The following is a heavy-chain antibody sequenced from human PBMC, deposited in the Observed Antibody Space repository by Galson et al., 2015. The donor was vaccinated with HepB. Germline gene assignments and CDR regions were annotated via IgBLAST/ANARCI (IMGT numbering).Heavy chain of an antibody. CDR3: AKVFPEKTSGWYRQALYYFDS. CDR1: GFTFSYYA. D-gene: IGHD6-19*01. CDR2: ITPSGDNT. V-gene: IGHV3-23*01. J-gene: IGHJ4*02. Sequence: SLRLSCAASGFTFSYYAMSWVRQAPGKGLEWVSAITPSGDNTYSADSMKGRFTISRDNSKNTLFLQMNSLRADDTAIYFCAKVFPEKTSGWYRQALYYFDSWAREPGSPSPQ.